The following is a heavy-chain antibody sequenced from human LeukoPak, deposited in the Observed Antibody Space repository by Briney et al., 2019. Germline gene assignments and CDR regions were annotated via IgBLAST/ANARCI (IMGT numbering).Heavy chain of an antibody. D-gene: IGHD5-12*01. V-gene: IGHV3-23*01. Sequence: GGSLRLSCAASGFTFSSYAMSWVRQAPGKGLEWVSAISGSGGSTYYADSVKGRFTISRDNAKNSLYLQMNSLRAEDTAVYYCARAGYSGYQEDYWGQGTLVTVSS. CDR1: GFTFSSYA. J-gene: IGHJ4*02. CDR2: ISGSGGST. CDR3: ARAGYSGYQEDY.